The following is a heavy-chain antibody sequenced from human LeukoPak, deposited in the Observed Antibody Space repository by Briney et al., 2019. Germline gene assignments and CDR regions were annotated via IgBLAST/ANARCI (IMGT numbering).Heavy chain of an antibody. CDR3: APTRIAVAAPDWFDP. V-gene: IGHV1-2*02. J-gene: IGHJ5*02. Sequence: AASVTLSCTASGYTFTGYYMNWVRQPPGQGLEWIGLINPNRGGTNYAQKFKGGVTMTRDTSISTAYMELSRLRSDDTAVYYCAPTRIAVAAPDWFDPWGQGTLVTVSS. CDR1: GYTFTGYY. D-gene: IGHD6-19*01. CDR2: INPNRGGT.